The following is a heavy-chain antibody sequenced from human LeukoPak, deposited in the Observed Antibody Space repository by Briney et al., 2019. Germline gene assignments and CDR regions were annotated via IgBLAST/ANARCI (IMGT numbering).Heavy chain of an antibody. V-gene: IGHV3-30*03. CDR3: ATDGYCSGGNCYAGHFHY. Sequence: GGSLRLSCAASEFSFRSYGMNCVRQAPGKGLEWVALISYDGTNDYYVDSVRGRFTVSRDNSKNTLSLQMNSLRGEDTALYYCATDGYCSGGNCYAGHFHYWGQGTLVTVSS. D-gene: IGHD2-15*01. CDR1: EFSFRSYG. CDR2: ISYDGTND. J-gene: IGHJ4*02.